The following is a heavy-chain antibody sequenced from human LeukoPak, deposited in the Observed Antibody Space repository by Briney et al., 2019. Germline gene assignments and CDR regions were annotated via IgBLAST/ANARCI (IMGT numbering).Heavy chain of an antibody. V-gene: IGHV1-69*13. CDR2: IIPIFGTA. CDR1: GGTFSSYA. D-gene: IGHD3-9*01. J-gene: IGHJ4*02. Sequence: SVKVSCKASGGTFSSYAISWVRQAPGQGLEWMGGIIPIFGTANYAQKFQGRVTITADESTSTAYMELSSLRSEDTAVYYCARGMESGRYDIFDYWGQGTLVTVSS. CDR3: ARGMESGRYDIFDY.